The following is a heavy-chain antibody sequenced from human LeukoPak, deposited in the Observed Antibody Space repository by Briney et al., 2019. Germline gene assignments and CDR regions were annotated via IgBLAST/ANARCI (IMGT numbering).Heavy chain of an antibody. CDR3: AKDRIVVDRNWFDP. D-gene: IGHD3-22*01. V-gene: IGHV3-53*01. J-gene: IGHJ5*02. CDR1: GFTVSSNY. Sequence: SLRLSCAASGFTVSSNYMSWVRQAPGKGLEWVSVIYSGGGTYYADSVKGRFTISRDNSKNTLYLQMNSLRAEDTAVYYCAKDRIVVDRNWFDPWGQGTLVTVSS. CDR2: IYSGGGT.